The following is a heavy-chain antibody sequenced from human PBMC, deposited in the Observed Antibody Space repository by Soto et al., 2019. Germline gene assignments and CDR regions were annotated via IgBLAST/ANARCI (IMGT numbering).Heavy chain of an antibody. V-gene: IGHV1-69*05. CDR2: MIPIFGTA. D-gene: IGHD3-10*01. CDR3: ASSHYYGLGSYSVCFDY. J-gene: IGHJ4*02. CDR1: GGTFSSYA. Sequence: QVQLVQSGAEVKKPGSSGKVSCKASGGTFSSYAISWVRPAPGQGIEWMGGMIPIFGTAHYAQNFQGRVTITPDEHTSTAYMELSSLRSEDTAVYYCASSHYYGLGSYSVCFDYWGQGTLVTVSS.